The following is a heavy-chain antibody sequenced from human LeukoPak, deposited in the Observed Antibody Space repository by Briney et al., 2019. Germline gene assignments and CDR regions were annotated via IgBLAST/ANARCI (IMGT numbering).Heavy chain of an antibody. CDR2: LSFDGSDK. D-gene: IGHD1-20*01. CDR3: AKYKDAPDYYYYGMDV. V-gene: IGHV3-30*18. Sequence: GGSLRLSCAASGFTFSDYGMHWVRQAPGKGLEWVAFLSFDGSDKYYGDSVKGRFTISRDDSKNTLYMHMHSLRAEDTAVYYCAKYKDAPDYYYYGMDVWGQGTTVTVSS. CDR1: GFTFSDYG. J-gene: IGHJ6*02.